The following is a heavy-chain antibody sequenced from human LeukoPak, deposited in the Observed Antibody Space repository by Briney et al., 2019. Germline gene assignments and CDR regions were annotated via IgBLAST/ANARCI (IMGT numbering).Heavy chain of an antibody. CDR1: GFTFSSYS. D-gene: IGHD2-2*01. J-gene: IGHJ4*02. CDR2: ISSSSSYI. CDR3: AKNGDIVVVPAASDGY. Sequence: GGSLRLSCAASGFTFSSYSMNWVRQAPGKGLEWVSSISSSSSYIYYADSVKGRFTISRDNAKNSLYLQMNSLRAEDTAVYYCAKNGDIVVVPAASDGYWGQGTLVTVSS. V-gene: IGHV3-21*01.